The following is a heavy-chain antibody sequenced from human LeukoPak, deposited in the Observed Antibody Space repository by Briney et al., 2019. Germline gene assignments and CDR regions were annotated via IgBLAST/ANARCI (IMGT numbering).Heavy chain of an antibody. CDR3: ARDGDYDILTGYFSTYYYYYMDV. V-gene: IGHV1-18*01. D-gene: IGHD3-9*01. CDR1: GYTFTSYD. J-gene: IGHJ6*03. Sequence: GASVKVSCKASGYTFTSYDINWVRQATGQGLEWMGWMNPNSGNTNYAQKLQGRVTMTTDTSTSTAYMELRSLRSDDTAVYYCARDGDYDILTGYFSTYYYYYMDVWGKGTTVTISS. CDR2: MNPNSGNT.